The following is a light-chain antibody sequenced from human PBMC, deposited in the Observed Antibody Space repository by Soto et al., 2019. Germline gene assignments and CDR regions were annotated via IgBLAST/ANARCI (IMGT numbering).Light chain of an antibody. CDR1: QNINSY. Sequence: IQMTQSPSSLSASVGDRVTITCRARQNINSYLNWYQQKPGKAPKLLIYAASSLQSGVPSRFSGSGSGTDFTLTISSLQPEDFATYYCLQDYDYSWTFGQGTKVDIK. J-gene: IGKJ1*01. V-gene: IGKV1-6*01. CDR2: AAS. CDR3: LQDYDYSWT.